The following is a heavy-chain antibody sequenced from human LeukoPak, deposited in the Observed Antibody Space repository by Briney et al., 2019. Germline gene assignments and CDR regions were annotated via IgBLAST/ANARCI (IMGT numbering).Heavy chain of an antibody. D-gene: IGHD3-10*01. CDR2: TSYDGNTK. J-gene: IGHJ4*02. CDR3: ARGKIVTMVVLEH. V-gene: IGHV3-30*03. CDR1: GFTFSSYS. Sequence: GGSLRLSCAASGFTFSSYSMNWVRQAPGKGLEWVAVTSYDGNTKYYADSVKGRFAITRDNSKNTLFLQMNSLRAEDTAVYYCARGKIVTMVVLEHWGQGTLLTVSS.